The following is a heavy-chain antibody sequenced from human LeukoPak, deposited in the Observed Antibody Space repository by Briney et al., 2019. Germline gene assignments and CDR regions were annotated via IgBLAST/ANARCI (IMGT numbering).Heavy chain of an antibody. J-gene: IGHJ4*02. V-gene: IGHV4-4*09. Sequence: PSETLSLTCTVSGGSISSYYWSWLRQPPGKGLEWIGYIYTSGSTNYNPSLKSRVTISVDTSKNQFSLKLSSVTAADTAVYYCARLAPSGHSYGYDYWGQGTLVTVSS. CDR3: ARLAPSGHSYGYDY. CDR2: IYTSGST. D-gene: IGHD5-18*01. CDR1: GGSISSYY.